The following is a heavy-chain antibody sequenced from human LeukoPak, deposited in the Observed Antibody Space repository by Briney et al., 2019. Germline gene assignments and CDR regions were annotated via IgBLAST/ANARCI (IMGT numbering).Heavy chain of an antibody. CDR1: GGSITSTSYY. V-gene: IGHV4-39*07. J-gene: IGHJ3*02. Sequence: SDTLFLTCTVSGGSITSTSYYWGWIRQPPGKGLEWIGTISYIGSPYYNPSLKSRVTISLHTSKNQFSLNLSSVTAADTAVYYCARDRRYYYGSGSPDAFDIWGQGTMVTVSS. D-gene: IGHD3-10*01. CDR3: ARDRRYYYGSGSPDAFDI. CDR2: ISYIGSP.